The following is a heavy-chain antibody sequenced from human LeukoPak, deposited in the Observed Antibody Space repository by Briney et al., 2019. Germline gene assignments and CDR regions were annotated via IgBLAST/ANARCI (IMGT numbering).Heavy chain of an antibody. D-gene: IGHD3-3*01. J-gene: IGHJ6*03. CDR3: AKDLEGAVEWYYYYMDV. CDR1: GFTFSNYW. V-gene: IGHV3-7*01. Sequence: PGGSLRLSCVASGFTFSNYWMSWVRQAPGKGLECVANIKEDGSEKYYVDSVKGRFTISRDNSKNTLYLQMNSLRAEDTAVYYCAKDLEGAVEWYYYYMDVWGKGTTVTVSS. CDR2: IKEDGSEK.